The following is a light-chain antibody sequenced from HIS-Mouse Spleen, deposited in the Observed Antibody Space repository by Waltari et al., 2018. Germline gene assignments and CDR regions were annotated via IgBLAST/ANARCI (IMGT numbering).Light chain of an antibody. Sequence: QSALTQPPSASGSPGQSVTISSTGTSSYVGGYNYVSWYQQHPGKAPKLMIYEVSKRPSGVPDRFSGSKSGNTASLTVSGLQAEDEADYYCSSYAGSNNSLYVFGTGTKVTVL. V-gene: IGLV2-8*01. CDR2: EVS. J-gene: IGLJ1*01. CDR3: SSYAGSNNSLYV. CDR1: SSYVGGYNY.